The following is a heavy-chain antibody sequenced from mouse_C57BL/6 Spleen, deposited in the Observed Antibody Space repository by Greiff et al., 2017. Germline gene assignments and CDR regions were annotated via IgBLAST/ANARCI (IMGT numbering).Heavy chain of an antibody. CDR1: GYTFTSYW. Sequence: QVQLKQPGAELVMPGASVKLSCKASGYTFTSYWMHWVKQRPGQGLEWIGEIDPSDSYTNYNQKFKGKSTLTVDKSSSTAYMQLSSLTSEDSAVYYCARWDSSGYYFDYWGQGTTLTVSS. J-gene: IGHJ2*01. D-gene: IGHD3-2*02. CDR3: ARWDSSGYYFDY. CDR2: IDPSDSYT. V-gene: IGHV1-69*01.